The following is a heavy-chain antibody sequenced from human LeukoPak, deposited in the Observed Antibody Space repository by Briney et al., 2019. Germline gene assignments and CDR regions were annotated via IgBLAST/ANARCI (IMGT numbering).Heavy chain of an antibody. CDR2: IYFRGST. CDR1: GGSITRGGDY. J-gene: IGHJ3*02. V-gene: IGHV4-31*03. D-gene: IGHD3-10*01. Sequence: SQTLSLTCSVSGGSITRGGDYWSWIRQHPGKGLEWIGYIYFRGSTYYNPSLKSRISISADTSKNQFSLKLSSVTAADTAVYYCARDTKETMGRAFDIWGQGTMVTVSS. CDR3: ARDTKETMGRAFDI.